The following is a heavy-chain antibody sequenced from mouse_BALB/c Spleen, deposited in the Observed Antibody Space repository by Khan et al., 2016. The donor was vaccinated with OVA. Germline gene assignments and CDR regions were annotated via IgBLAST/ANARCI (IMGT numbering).Heavy chain of an antibody. CDR1: GYSITSDYA. CDR3: SCCKILLRYPDYFDY. CDR2: ISYSGST. J-gene: IGHJ2*01. Sequence: VQLKESGPGLLKPSQSLSLSCTVTGYSITSDYARYWIRQFPGNMLEWMYFISYSGSTTYNPSLRSRISITRDTSKNQFFLQLNSLTTEDTAPYDLSCCKILLRYPDYFDYWGQGTTLTVSS. V-gene: IGHV3-2*02. D-gene: IGHD3-3*01.